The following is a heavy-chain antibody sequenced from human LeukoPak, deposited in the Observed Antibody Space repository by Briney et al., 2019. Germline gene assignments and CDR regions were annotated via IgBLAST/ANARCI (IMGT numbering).Heavy chain of an antibody. J-gene: IGHJ3*02. CDR3: ARARAREMATISSAFDI. D-gene: IGHD5-24*01. CDR1: GGSISSYY. Sequence: SETLSLTCTVSGGSISSYYRSWIRQPPGKGLECIGYIYYSGSTNYNPSLKSRVTISVDTSKNQFSLKLSSVTAADTAVYYCARARAREMATISSAFDIWGQGTMVTVSS. CDR2: IYYSGST. V-gene: IGHV4-59*01.